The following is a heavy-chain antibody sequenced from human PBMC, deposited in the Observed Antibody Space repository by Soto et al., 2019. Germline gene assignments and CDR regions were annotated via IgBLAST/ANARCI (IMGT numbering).Heavy chain of an antibody. V-gene: IGHV3-23*01. CDR1: GFTFSSCA. J-gene: IGHJ4*02. CDR3: VKEPYGLGSFGDY. CDR2: ISGAGSST. D-gene: IGHD3-10*01. Sequence: EVPLLESGGGLVQPGGSLRLSCAASGFTFSSCAMSWVRLAPGKGLEWVSAISGAGSSTYYADSVKGRFTISRDNSKDTLYLQMNSLRAEDTAVYYCVKEPYGLGSFGDYWGQGTLVTVSS.